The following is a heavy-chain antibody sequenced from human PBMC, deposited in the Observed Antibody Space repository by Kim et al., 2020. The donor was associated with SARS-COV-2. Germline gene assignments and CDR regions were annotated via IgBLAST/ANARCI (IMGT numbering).Heavy chain of an antibody. CDR1: GFTFSNAG. CDR3: TTRRYYYGSGSYYFDAFDI. J-gene: IGHJ3*02. Sequence: GGSLRLSCAASGFTFSNAGMSWVRQAPGKGLEWVGRIKSKTDGGTTDYAAPVKGRFTISRDDSKNTLYLQMNSLKTEDTAVYYCTTRRYYYGSGSYYFDAFDIWGQGTMVTVSS. V-gene: IGHV3-15*01. CDR2: IKSKTDGGTT. D-gene: IGHD3-10*01.